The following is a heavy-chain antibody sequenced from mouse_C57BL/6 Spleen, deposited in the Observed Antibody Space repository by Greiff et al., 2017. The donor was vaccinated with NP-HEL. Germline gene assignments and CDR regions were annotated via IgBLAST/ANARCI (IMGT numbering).Heavy chain of an antibody. CDR1: GYTFTSYW. CDR3: AGCGAFLEPAWFAY. CDR2: INPSNGGT. Sequence: QVQLQQPGTELVKPGASVKLSCKASGYTFTSYWMYWVKQRPGQGLEWIGNINPSNGGTNYNEKFKSKATLTVDKSSSTAYMQLSSLTSEDSAVYYCAGCGAFLEPAWFAYWGQGTLVTVSA. D-gene: IGHD6-1*01. V-gene: IGHV1-53*01. J-gene: IGHJ3*01.